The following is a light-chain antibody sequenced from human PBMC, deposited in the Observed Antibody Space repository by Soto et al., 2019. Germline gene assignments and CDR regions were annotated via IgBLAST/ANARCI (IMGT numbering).Light chain of an antibody. CDR1: QSISSW. Sequence: DIQMTQSPSTLSASVGDRVTITCRASQSISSWLAWYQQKPGKAPKLLIYDASSLESGVPSRFSGSGSGTEFTLTISSLQPDDFVTYYCQQYNSYSSCTFGQGTKVDIK. J-gene: IGKJ1*01. CDR3: QQYNSYSSCT. CDR2: DAS. V-gene: IGKV1-5*01.